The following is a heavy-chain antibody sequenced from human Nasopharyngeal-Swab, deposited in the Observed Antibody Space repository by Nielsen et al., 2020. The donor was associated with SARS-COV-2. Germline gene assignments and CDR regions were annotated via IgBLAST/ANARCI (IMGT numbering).Heavy chain of an antibody. Sequence: ASVKVFCKASGYTSTSNGISWVRQAPGQGLEWMGWISAYNGNTNYAQKLQGRVTMTTDTSTSTAYMELRSLRSDDTGVYYCARSTIAVAGRGISDYWGQGTLVTVSS. CDR2: ISAYNGNT. D-gene: IGHD6-19*01. V-gene: IGHV1-18*01. CDR1: GYTSTSNG. J-gene: IGHJ4*02. CDR3: ARSTIAVAGRGISDY.